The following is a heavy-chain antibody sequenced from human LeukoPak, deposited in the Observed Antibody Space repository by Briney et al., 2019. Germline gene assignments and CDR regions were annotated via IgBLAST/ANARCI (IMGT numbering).Heavy chain of an antibody. J-gene: IGHJ4*02. V-gene: IGHV1-24*01. CDR3: ATVGSDYDFWSGPPNFDY. CDR2: FDPEEAET. Sequence: ASVKVSCKVSGYTLIELSIHWVRQAPGKGLEWVGGFDPEEAETPYAQKFQGRVTIAEDTSTDTAYMELTSLRSEDTAVYYCATVGSDYDFWSGPPNFDYWGQGTLVTVSS. D-gene: IGHD3-3*01. CDR1: GYTLIELS.